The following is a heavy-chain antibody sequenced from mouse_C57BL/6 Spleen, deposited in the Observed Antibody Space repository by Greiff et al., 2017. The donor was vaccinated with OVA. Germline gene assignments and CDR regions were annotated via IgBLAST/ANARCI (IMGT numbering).Heavy chain of an antibody. Sequence: VQLQQSGAELVMPGASVKLSCKASGYTFTSYWMHWVKQRPGQGLEWIGEIDPSDSYTNYNQKFKGKSTLTVDKSSSTAYMQLSSLTSEDSAVYYCARTVVAWYFDVWGTGTTVTVSS. CDR2: IDPSDSYT. D-gene: IGHD1-1*01. V-gene: IGHV1-69*01. CDR3: ARTVVAWYFDV. CDR1: GYTFTSYW. J-gene: IGHJ1*03.